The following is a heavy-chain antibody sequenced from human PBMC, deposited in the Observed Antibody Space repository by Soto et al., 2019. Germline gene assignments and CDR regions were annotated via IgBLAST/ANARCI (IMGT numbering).Heavy chain of an antibody. J-gene: IGHJ2*01. CDR3: ARDRYCSSTSCYMNWYFDL. CDR2: ISYDGSNK. D-gene: IGHD2-2*02. V-gene: IGHV3-30-3*01. Sequence: ESGGGVVQPGRSLRLSCAASGFTFSSYAMHWVRQAPGKGLEWVAVISYDGSNKYYADSVKGRFTISRDNSKNTLYLQMNSLRAEDTAVYYCARDRYCSSTSCYMNWYFDLWGRGTLVTVSS. CDR1: GFTFSSYA.